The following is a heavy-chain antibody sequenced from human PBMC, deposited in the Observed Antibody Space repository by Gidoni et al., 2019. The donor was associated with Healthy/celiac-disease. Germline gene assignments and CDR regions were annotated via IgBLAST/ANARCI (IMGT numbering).Heavy chain of an antibody. Sequence: EVQLVESGGGLVKPGGSLRLSCAASGFTFSSYSMNWVRQAPGKGLEWVSSSSSSSSYIYYADSVKGRFTISRDNAKNSLYLQMNSLRAEDTAVYYCARDVEPNYYFDYWGQGTLVTVSS. CDR1: GFTFSSYS. CDR2: SSSSSSYI. V-gene: IGHV3-21*01. CDR3: ARDVEPNYYFDY. J-gene: IGHJ4*02. D-gene: IGHD1-1*01.